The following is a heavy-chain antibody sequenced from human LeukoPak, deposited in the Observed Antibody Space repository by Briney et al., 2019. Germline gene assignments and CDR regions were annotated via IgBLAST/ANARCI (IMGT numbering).Heavy chain of an antibody. CDR3: ARLRYFGGFDY. CDR2: INHSGST. Sequence: SETLSLTCAAYGGSFSGYYWSWIRQPPGKGLEWIGEINHSGSTNYNPSLKSRVTISVDTSKNQFSLKLSSVTAADTAVYYCARLRYFGGFDYWGQGTLVTVSS. CDR1: GGSFSGYY. J-gene: IGHJ4*02. V-gene: IGHV4-34*01. D-gene: IGHD3-9*01.